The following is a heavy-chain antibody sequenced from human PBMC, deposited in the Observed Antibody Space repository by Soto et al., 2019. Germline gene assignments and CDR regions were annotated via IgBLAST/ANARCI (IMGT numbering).Heavy chain of an antibody. D-gene: IGHD3-10*01. V-gene: IGHV3-48*02. J-gene: IGHJ6*02. CDR3: ARRITMVRGPYYYYAMDV. Sequence: GGSLRLSCAASGFTFSSHAMNWVRQAPGKGLEWLSYITSTSSTKHYAASVEGRFTISRDNAKNSLYLQMNSLRDEDTAVYYCARRITMVRGPYYYYAMDVWGQGTTVTVS. CDR2: ITSTSSTK. CDR1: GFTFSSHA.